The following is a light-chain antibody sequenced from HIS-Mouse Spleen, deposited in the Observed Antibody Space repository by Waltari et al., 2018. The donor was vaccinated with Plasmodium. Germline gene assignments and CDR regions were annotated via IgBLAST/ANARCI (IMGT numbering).Light chain of an antibody. CDR1: RSDVGSYTL. Sequence: QSALTQPASVSGSPGPSITISCTGTRSDVGSYTLVSWYQQHPGKAPKLMIYEGSKRPSGVSKRFSGSKSGNTASLTISGLQAEDEADYYCCSYAGSSTVFGGGTKLTVL. J-gene: IGLJ2*01. CDR3: CSYAGSSTV. V-gene: IGLV2-23*01. CDR2: EGS.